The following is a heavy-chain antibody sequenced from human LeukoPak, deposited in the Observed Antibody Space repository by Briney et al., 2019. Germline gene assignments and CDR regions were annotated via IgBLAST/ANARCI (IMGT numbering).Heavy chain of an antibody. CDR1: GGSISSSSYY. CDR2: IYYSGST. D-gene: IGHD3-10*01. CDR3: ARNPPRFPYYGSGSYSGELDP. Sequence: PSETLSLTCTVSGGSISSSSYYWGWIRQPPGKGLEWIGSIYYSGSTYYNPSLKSRVTISVDTSKNQFSLKLSSVTAADTAVYYCARNPPRFPYYGSGSYSGELDPWGQGTLVTVSS. V-gene: IGHV4-39*07. J-gene: IGHJ5*02.